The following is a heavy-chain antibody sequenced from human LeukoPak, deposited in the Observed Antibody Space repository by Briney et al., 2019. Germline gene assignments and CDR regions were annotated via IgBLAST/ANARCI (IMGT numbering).Heavy chain of an antibody. Sequence: PGGSLRLSCAASGFSLSSYMLNWVRQAPGKGLEWVSRLDRGGTTTSYADSVYGRFTISRDNAKSTLYLQMRSLRAEDTAVYYCVRDTENIGYDAFEFWGHGTLVTVSS. CDR2: LDRGGTTT. J-gene: IGHJ5*01. CDR3: VRDTENIGYDAFEF. V-gene: IGHV3-74*01. D-gene: IGHD2/OR15-2a*01. CDR1: GFSLSSYM.